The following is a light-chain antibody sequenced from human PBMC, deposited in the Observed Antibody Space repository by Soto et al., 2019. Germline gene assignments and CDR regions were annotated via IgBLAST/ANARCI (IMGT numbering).Light chain of an antibody. CDR2: EVS. CDR1: SSDTGDYNY. CDR3: SSYAGSDNYV. V-gene: IGLV2-8*01. J-gene: IGLJ1*01. Sequence: QSVLTQPPSASGSPGQSVTISCSGTSSDTGDYNYVSWYQQRPGKAPKLMIYEVSKRPSGVPDRFSGSKSGNTASLTVSGLQAEDEADYYCSSYAGSDNYVFGTGTKVT.